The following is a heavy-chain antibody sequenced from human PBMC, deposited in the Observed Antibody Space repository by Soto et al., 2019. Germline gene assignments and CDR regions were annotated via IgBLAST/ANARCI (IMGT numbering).Heavy chain of an antibody. D-gene: IGHD3-10*01. CDR2: IKGDGTNT. J-gene: IGHJ4*02. CDR3: ARGLSGYYGFDY. Sequence: EVQLVESGGGLVQFGGSLRLSCAASGFNFSSYWMHWVRQVPGKGLVWVSRIKGDGTNTGYADSVKGRFTISRDNVKNTLYLQMNSLRAEDTAVYYCARGLSGYYGFDYWGQGTLVTVSS. V-gene: IGHV3-74*01. CDR1: GFNFSSYW.